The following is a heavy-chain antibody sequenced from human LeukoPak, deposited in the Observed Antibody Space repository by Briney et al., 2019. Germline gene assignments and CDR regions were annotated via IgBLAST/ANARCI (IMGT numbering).Heavy chain of an antibody. J-gene: IGHJ4*02. CDR1: GGSISNYY. V-gene: IGHV4-59*01. CDR3: ARGGSSGWFDFDY. Sequence: SETLSLTCTASGGSISNYYWSWFRQPPGKGLEWIGYIYHDGSTNYNPSLKSRVTISVDTSKDQFSLKLTSVTAADTAVYYCARGGSSGWFDFDYWGQGTWSPSPQ. D-gene: IGHD6-19*01. CDR2: IYHDGST.